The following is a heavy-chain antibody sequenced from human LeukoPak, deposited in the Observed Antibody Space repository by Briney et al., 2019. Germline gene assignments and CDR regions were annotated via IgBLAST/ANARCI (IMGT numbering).Heavy chain of an antibody. J-gene: IGHJ4*02. CDR3: GRYILERNGDYVWGEY. V-gene: IGHV3-21*01. CDR1: GFTLSEYT. D-gene: IGHD3-16*01. CDR2: ISSTSTYV. Sequence: GGSLRLSCAASGFTLSEYTMNWVRQAPGKGREWVSSISSTSTYVYYTDSLKGRFTISRDKPKKSLYLQINSLRNEDPSVYYCGRYILERNGDYVWGEYWGQGIPGTVS.